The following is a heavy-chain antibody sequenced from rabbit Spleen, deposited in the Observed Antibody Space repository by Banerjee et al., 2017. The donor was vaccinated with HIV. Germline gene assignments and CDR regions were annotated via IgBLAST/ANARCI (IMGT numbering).Heavy chain of an antibody. V-gene: IGHV1S40*01. Sequence: QSLEESGGGLVQPEGSLALTCKASGFSFSSSDYMCWVRQAPGKGLEWISCVPGSSSGFTYSATWAKGRFTCSKTSSTTVTLQMTSLTVADTATYFCARDTGSSFSSYGMDLWGPGTLVTVS. CDR2: VPGSSSGFT. D-gene: IGHD8-1*01. CDR1: GFSFSSSDY. J-gene: IGHJ6*01. CDR3: ARDTGSSFSSYGMDL.